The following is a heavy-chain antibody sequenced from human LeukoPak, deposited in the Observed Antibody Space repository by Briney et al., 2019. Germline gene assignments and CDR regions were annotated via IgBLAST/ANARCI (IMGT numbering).Heavy chain of an antibody. Sequence: GGSLRLSCAASGFTFSSYGMHWVRQAPGKGLEWVAVISYDGSKKHYADSVKGRLTISRDKSKNTLYLQMNSLRPEDTAVYYCAKDPWGYCGGDCHSEFDYWGQGTLVTVSS. V-gene: IGHV3-30*18. CDR3: AKDPWGYCGGDCHSEFDY. CDR1: GFTFSSYG. CDR2: ISYDGSKK. D-gene: IGHD2-21*02. J-gene: IGHJ4*02.